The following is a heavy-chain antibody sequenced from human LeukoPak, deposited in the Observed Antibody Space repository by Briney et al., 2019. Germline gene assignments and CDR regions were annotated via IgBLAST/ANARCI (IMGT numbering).Heavy chain of an antibody. Sequence: SEILSLTCPVSGGSISSYYWSSIRQPPGKGLEWIAYIYYSGSTNYNPSLNSRVTISVDKSKNQFSLKLSSVTAAGTAVYYCVGNGYYSLDYWGQGTLVTVSS. CDR2: IYYSGST. CDR3: VGNGYYSLDY. D-gene: IGHD3-10*01. CDR1: GGSISSYY. V-gene: IGHV4-59*12. J-gene: IGHJ4*02.